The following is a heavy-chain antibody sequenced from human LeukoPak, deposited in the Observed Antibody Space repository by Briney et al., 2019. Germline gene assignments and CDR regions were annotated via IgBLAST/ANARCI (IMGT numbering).Heavy chain of an antibody. CDR3: ASGWTSQGWFDP. Sequence: SQTLSLTCTVSGGSISSDSYYWSWIRQPAGKGLEWIGRIYTSGSTNYNPSLKGRVTISVDTSKNQFSLKLSSVTAADTAVYYCASGWTSQGWFDPWGQGTLVTVSS. V-gene: IGHV4-61*02. CDR1: GGSISSDSYY. J-gene: IGHJ5*02. D-gene: IGHD3/OR15-3a*01. CDR2: IYTSGST.